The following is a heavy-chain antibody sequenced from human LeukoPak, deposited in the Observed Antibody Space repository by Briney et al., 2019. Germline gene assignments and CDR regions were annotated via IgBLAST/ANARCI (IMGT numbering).Heavy chain of an antibody. D-gene: IGHD2-2*01. CDR2: INHSGST. CDR3: ACNPAYCSSTSCYQSAFDI. CDR1: GGSFSGYY. Sequence: PSETLSLTCAVYGGSFSGYYWSWIRQPPGKGLEWIGEINHSGSTNYNPSLKSRVTISVDTSKNQFSLKLSSVTAEDTAVYYCACNPAYCSSTSCYQSAFDIWGQGTMVTVSS. V-gene: IGHV4-34*01. J-gene: IGHJ3*02.